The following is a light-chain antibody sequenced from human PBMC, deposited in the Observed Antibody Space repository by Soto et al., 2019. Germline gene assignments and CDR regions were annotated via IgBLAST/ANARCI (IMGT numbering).Light chain of an antibody. CDR1: QSVGSTY. Sequence: EIVSTQSPGTLSLSPGERATLSCRPSQSVGSTYLDWYQQKPGQAPRLLIYAASSRATGIPDRFSGSASATDFTLTIARLEPDDFAVYYCRHYINSQWTFGQGTKVEIK. CDR2: AAS. CDR3: RHYINSQWT. J-gene: IGKJ1*01. V-gene: IGKV3-20*01.